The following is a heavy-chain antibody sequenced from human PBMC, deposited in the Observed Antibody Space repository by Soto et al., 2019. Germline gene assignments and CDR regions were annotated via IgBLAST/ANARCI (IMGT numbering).Heavy chain of an antibody. J-gene: IGHJ6*03. D-gene: IGHD3-3*01. CDR2: INAINGNT. CDR3: ARVRVPFGVVTAKPYYYYYMDV. V-gene: IGHV1-3*01. CDR1: GGTFSSYA. Sequence: EASVKVSCKASGGTFSSYAISWVRQAPGQGLEWMGWINAINGNTNYSQKFQGRVTITRDTSASTAYMELSSLRSEDTAVYYCARVRVPFGVVTAKPYYYYYMDVWGKGTTVTVSS.